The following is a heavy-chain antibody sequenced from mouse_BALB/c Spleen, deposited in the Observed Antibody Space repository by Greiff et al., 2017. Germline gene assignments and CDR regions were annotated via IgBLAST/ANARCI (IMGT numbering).Heavy chain of an antibody. D-gene: IGHD1-2*01. V-gene: IGHV3-2*02. CDR1: GYSITSDYA. CDR3: ARYEYYGLYAMDY. J-gene: IGHJ4*01. Sequence: EVMLVESGPGLVKPSQSLSLTCTVTGYSITSDYAWNWIRQFPGNKLEWMGYISYSGSTSYNPSLKSRISITRDTSKNQFFLQLNSVTTEDTATYYCARYEYYGLYAMDYWGQGTSVTVSS. CDR2: ISYSGST.